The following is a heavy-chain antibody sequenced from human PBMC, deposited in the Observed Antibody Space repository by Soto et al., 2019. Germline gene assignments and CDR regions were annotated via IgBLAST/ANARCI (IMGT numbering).Heavy chain of an antibody. Sequence: PGGSLRLACAASGFTFDDYAMHWVRQAPGKGLEWISYINSAGSIIYYADSVKGRFTISRDNAKNSLYLQMNSLRAEDTAVYYCAKAPLRSDSSGYYYHYWGQGTLVTVSS. CDR2: INSAGSII. J-gene: IGHJ4*02. V-gene: IGHV3-48*01. CDR1: GFTFDDYA. CDR3: AKAPLRSDSSGYYYHY. D-gene: IGHD3-22*01.